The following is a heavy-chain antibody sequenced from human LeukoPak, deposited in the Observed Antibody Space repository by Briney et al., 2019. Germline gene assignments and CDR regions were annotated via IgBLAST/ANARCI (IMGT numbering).Heavy chain of an antibody. Sequence: GSSVKVSCKASGGTFSSYAISWVRQAPGQGLEWMGRIIPILGIANYAQKFQGRVTMTRNTSISTAYMELSSLRSEDTAVYYCARVDPITIFGVGYYYYYGMDVWGQGTTVTVSS. V-gene: IGHV1-69*04. CDR1: GGTFSSYA. J-gene: IGHJ6*02. CDR3: ARVDPITIFGVGYYYYYGMDV. CDR2: IIPILGIA. D-gene: IGHD3-3*01.